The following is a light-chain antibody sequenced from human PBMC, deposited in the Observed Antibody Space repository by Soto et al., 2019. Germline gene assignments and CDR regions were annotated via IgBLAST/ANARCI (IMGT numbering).Light chain of an antibody. CDR1: QSMRTY. CDR3: QQSYSTPWT. V-gene: IGKV1-39*01. Sequence: DIQMTQSPASLSASVGERVTITCRASQSMRTYLNWYQQKPGKAPNLLIHAASSLQSGVPSRFSGSGSGTDFTLTISSLQPEDFATYYCQQSYSTPWTFGQGTKVDIK. J-gene: IGKJ1*01. CDR2: AAS.